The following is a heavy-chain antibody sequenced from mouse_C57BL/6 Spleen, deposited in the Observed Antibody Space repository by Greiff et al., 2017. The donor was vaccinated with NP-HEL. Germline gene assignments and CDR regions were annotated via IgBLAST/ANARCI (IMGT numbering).Heavy chain of an antibody. CDR1: GFNFKDYY. Sequence: EVQLQQSGAELVRPGASVKLSCTASGFNFKDYYMHWVKQRPEQGLEWIGRIDPEDGDTEYAPKFQGKATLTADTSSNTAYLQLSSLTSEDTAVDYCTLYYDYDCYAMDYWGQGTSVTVSS. CDR2: IDPEDGDT. V-gene: IGHV14-1*01. J-gene: IGHJ4*01. CDR3: TLYYDYDCYAMDY. D-gene: IGHD2-4*01.